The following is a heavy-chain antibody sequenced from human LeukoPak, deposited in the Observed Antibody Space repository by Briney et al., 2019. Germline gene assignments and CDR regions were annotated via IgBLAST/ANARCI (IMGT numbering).Heavy chain of an antibody. CDR2: IAYDGSNK. CDR1: GFTFRTYC. CDR3: ARTAMTYDAFDI. J-gene: IGHJ3*02. Sequence: GGSLRLSCAASGFTFRTYCMHWVRQAPAEGREWVAVIAYDGSNKYYADSVKGRFTISRDNSKNTLYLQMNSLRAEDTAVYYCARTAMTYDAFDIWGQRTMVTVSS. V-gene: IGHV3-30-3*02. D-gene: IGHD5-18*01.